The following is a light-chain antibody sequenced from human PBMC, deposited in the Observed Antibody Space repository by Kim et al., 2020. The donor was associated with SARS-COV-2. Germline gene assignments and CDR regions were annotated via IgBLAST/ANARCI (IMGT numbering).Light chain of an antibody. Sequence: SYELTQPPSVSVSPGQTVSITCSGDKLGDKYVCWYHQKPGQSPVLVIYQDSKRPSGIPERFSGSNSGNTATLTISGTQAMDEADYYCQAWDSSTGVFGTGTKVTVL. V-gene: IGLV3-1*01. CDR3: QAWDSSTGV. J-gene: IGLJ1*01. CDR1: KLGDKY. CDR2: QDS.